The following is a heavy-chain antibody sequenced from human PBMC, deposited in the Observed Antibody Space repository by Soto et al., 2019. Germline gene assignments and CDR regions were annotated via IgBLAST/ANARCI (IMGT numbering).Heavy chain of an antibody. J-gene: IGHJ4*02. V-gene: IGHV1-3*01. CDR3: ASQWLTGYHSSFDF. CDR2: INAGNGHT. Sequence: GASVKVSCKASGYTLTSYAMHWVRQAPGHRLEWMGWINAGNGHTKYSQKFQGRVTITRDTSANTVSMALSSLTSEDTAVYYCASQWLTGYHSSFDFWGQGTLVTVSS. CDR1: GYTLTSYA. D-gene: IGHD3-9*01.